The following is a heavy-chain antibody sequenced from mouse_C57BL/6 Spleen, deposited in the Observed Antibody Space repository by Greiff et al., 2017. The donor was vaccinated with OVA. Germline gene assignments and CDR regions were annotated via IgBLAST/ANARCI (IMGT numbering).Heavy chain of an antibody. CDR1: GYSITSGYY. CDR2: ISYDGSN. Sequence: VQLKESGPGLVKPSQSLSLTCSVTGYSITSGYYWNWIRQFPGNKLEWMGYISYDGSNNYNPSLKNRISITRDTSKNQFFLKLNSVTTEDTATYYCARDQSLFAYWGQGTLVTVSA. J-gene: IGHJ3*01. D-gene: IGHD1-3*01. V-gene: IGHV3-6*01. CDR3: ARDQSLFAY.